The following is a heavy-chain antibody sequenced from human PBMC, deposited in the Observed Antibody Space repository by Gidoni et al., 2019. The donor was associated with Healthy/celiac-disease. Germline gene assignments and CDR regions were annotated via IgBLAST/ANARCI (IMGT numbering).Heavy chain of an antibody. CDR3: ARGGAAMVRGVTPSDNWFDP. CDR2: INHSGST. D-gene: IGHD3-10*01. V-gene: IGHV4-34*01. J-gene: IGHJ5*02. Sequence: QVQLQQWGAGLLKPSEPLSLTCAVYGGSFSGYYWSWIRQPPGKGLEWIGEINHSGSTNYNPSLKSRGTISVDTSKNQFSLKLSSVTAADTAVYYCARGGAAMVRGVTPSDNWFDPWGQGTLVTVSS. CDR1: GGSFSGYY.